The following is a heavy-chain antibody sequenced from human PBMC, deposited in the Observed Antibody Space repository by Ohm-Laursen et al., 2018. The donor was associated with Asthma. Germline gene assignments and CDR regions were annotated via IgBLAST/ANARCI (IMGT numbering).Heavy chain of an antibody. CDR2: IYYSGST. J-gene: IGHJ6*02. CDR1: GGSISSYY. Sequence: SETLSLTCTVSGGSISSYYWGWIRQPPGKGLEWIGYIYYSGSTNYNPSLKSRVTISVDTSKDQFSLKLSSVTAADTAVYYCARVSYYDFWSGPYGMDVWGQGTTVTVSS. D-gene: IGHD3-3*01. CDR3: ARVSYYDFWSGPYGMDV. V-gene: IGHV4-59*01.